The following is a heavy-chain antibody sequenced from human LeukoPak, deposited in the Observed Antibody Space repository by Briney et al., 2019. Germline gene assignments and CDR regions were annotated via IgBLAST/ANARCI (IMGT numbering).Heavy chain of an antibody. CDR3: ARHAKDYGGIDY. V-gene: IGHV5-51*01. CDR2: IYPGDSDI. J-gene: IGHJ4*02. CDR1: GLEFTRYL. D-gene: IGHD4-23*01. Sequence: GESPKISCKGSGLEFTRYLIGWGRQMPGKGLEWMGIIYPGDSDIRYSPSFQGLVTISADKSISTAYLQWSSLKASDTAMYYCARHAKDYGGIDYWGQGTLVTVSS.